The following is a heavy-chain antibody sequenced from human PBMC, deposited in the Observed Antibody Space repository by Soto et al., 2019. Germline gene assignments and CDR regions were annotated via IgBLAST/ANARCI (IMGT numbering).Heavy chain of an antibody. CDR3: ARGPYCSSTSCYPGWFDP. J-gene: IGHJ5*02. D-gene: IGHD2-2*01. CDR1: GGSVSSGSYY. V-gene: IGHV4-61*01. CDR2: IYYSGST. Sequence: QVQLQESGPGLVKPSETLSLTCTVSGGSVSSGSYYWSWIRQPPGKGLEWIGYIYYSGSTNYNPSLKRRVTISVDTSKNQFSLKLSSVTAADTAVYYCARGPYCSSTSCYPGWFDPWGQGTLVTVSS.